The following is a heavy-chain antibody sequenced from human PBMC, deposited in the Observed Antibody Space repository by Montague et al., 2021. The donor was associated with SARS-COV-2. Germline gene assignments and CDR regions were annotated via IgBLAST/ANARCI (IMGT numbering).Heavy chain of an antibody. J-gene: IGHJ4*02. D-gene: IGHD6-19*01. Sequence: CAISGDSVSGNSVGWGGNRQAPSRGLEWLGRTYYRSKWYSDYAPSVRGRLTVNPDASKNEFSLELNYVTPEDTAVYYCVRYSGWFYFDFWGQGTLVTVSS. CDR2: TYYRSKWYS. CDR3: VRYSGWFYFDF. CDR1: GDSVSGNSVG. V-gene: IGHV6-1*01.